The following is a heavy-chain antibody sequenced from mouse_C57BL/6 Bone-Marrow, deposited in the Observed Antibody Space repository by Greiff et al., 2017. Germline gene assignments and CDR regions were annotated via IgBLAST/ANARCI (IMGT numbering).Heavy chain of an antibody. Sequence: VQLQESGPGLVAPSQSLSITCTVSGFSLTSYGVDWVRQPPGKGLEWLGVIWGGGSTNYNSALMSRLSISKDNSKSQVFLTMNSLPTDDTAMYYCAKGATVVPFAYWGQGTLVTVSA. V-gene: IGHV2-9*01. D-gene: IGHD1-1*01. CDR2: IWGGGST. CDR1: GFSLTSYG. J-gene: IGHJ3*01. CDR3: AKGATVVPFAY.